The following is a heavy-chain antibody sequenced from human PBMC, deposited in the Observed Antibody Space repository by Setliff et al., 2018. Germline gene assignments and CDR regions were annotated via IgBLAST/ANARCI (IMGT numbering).Heavy chain of an antibody. D-gene: IGHD3-3*01. Sequence: LPETLSLTCTVSGASINNHFWSWIRQPPGKGLEWIGYLSHSGSSNYNPSLKSRVTMLVDTSKNQFSLKLSSVTAADTAVYYCAKVITVFGVVIMENWFDPWGQGTLVTVSS. CDR1: GASINNHF. CDR3: AKVITVFGVVIMENWFDP. CDR2: LSHSGSS. V-gene: IGHV4-59*11. J-gene: IGHJ5*02.